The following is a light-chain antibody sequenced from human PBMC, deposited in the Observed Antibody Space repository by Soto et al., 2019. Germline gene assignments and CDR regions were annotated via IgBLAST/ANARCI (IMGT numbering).Light chain of an antibody. Sequence: QSVLTQPPSASGTPGQRVTISCSGSSSNIGSNTVKWYQQLPGTAPKLLIYSNDQRPSGVPDRFSGSKSGTSASLAISGLQSEDEADYYCAAWDDSLNGSVFGTGTKLTVL. CDR2: SND. CDR1: SSNIGSNT. J-gene: IGLJ1*01. CDR3: AAWDDSLNGSV. V-gene: IGLV1-44*01.